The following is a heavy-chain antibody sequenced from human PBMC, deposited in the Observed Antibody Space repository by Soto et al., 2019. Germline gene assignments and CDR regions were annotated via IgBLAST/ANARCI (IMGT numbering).Heavy chain of an antibody. CDR2: ISSDGNNQ. D-gene: IGHD3-10*01. Sequence: QVQLVESGGGVVQPGTSLRLSCAASGFTSSSFVIHWVRQAPGKGLEWLAVISSDGNNQYYADSVKGRFTISRDNSKKTLYLQVNSLRAEDTAVYFCAKERGVPDAFDIWGQGTMVTVS. V-gene: IGHV3-30*18. CDR3: AKERGVPDAFDI. J-gene: IGHJ3*02. CDR1: GFTSSSFV.